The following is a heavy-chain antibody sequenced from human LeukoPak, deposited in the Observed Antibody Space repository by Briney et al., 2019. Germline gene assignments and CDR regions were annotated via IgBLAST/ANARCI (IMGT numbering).Heavy chain of an antibody. V-gene: IGHV4-4*07. Sequence: PSETLSLTCVVSGGSISAYYWNWIRQPAGKGLEWIGRLHSSGETTSNPSLMSRATMSLDTSRNHFSLNLTSVTAADTTIYYCATMFGESSDFDHWGQGTLVTVSS. CDR3: ATMFGESSDFDH. CDR2: LHSSGET. CDR1: GGSISAYY. D-gene: IGHD3-10*02. J-gene: IGHJ4*02.